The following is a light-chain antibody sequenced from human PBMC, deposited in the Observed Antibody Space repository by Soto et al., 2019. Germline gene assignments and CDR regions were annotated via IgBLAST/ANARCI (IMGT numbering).Light chain of an antibody. CDR3: QQYGSSPWT. J-gene: IGKJ1*01. CDR2: GAS. V-gene: IGKV3-20*01. CDR1: QSVRSSY. Sequence: EIVLTQSPGTLSLSPGERATLSCRASQSVRSSYLAWYQQKPGQAPRPLIYGASSRATGIPDRFSRSASETDFTLTISRLEPEDFAIYYFQQYGSSPWTFGQGTKVEIK.